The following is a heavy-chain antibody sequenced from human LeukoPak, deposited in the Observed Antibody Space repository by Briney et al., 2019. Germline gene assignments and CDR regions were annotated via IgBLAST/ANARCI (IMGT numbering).Heavy chain of an antibody. J-gene: IGHJ5*02. CDR1: GFTFNTYT. V-gene: IGHV3-21*01. Sequence: GGSLRLSCAASGFTFNTYTMSWVRQAPGKGLEWVSSINSRSSSIYYADSVKGRFTFSRDNSKNTLYLQMNNLRAEDTAVYYCARDTSNYGGGFDPWGQGTLVTVSS. CDR2: INSRSSSI. D-gene: IGHD4-11*01. CDR3: ARDTSNYGGGFDP.